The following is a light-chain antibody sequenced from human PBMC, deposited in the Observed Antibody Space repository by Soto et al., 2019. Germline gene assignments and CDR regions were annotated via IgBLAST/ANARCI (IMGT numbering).Light chain of an antibody. CDR3: QQYYSTPQS. J-gene: IGKJ4*01. Sequence: DIVMTQSPESLAVSLGAMATINCKSSQSVLYSSNNKNYLAWYQQKPGQPPKLLIYWASTRESGVPDRFSGSGSGTDFTLTISSLQAEDVAVYYCQQYYSTPQSFGGGTKVEIK. V-gene: IGKV4-1*01. CDR1: QSVLYSSNNKNY. CDR2: WAS.